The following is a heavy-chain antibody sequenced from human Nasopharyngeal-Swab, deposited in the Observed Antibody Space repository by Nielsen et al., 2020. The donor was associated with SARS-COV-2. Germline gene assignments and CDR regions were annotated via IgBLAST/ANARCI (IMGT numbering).Heavy chain of an antibody. CDR3: ARGSLGSFSTVTRIYGMDV. J-gene: IGHJ6*02. CDR1: GFTFSSYA. D-gene: IGHD4-17*01. Sequence: ESLKISCAASGFTFSSYAMSWVRQAPGKGLEWIGEINHSGSTNYNPSLKSRVTISVDTSKNQFSLKLSSVTAADTAVYYCARGSLGSFSTVTRIYGMDVWGQGTTVTVSS. V-gene: IGHV4-34*01. CDR2: INHSGST.